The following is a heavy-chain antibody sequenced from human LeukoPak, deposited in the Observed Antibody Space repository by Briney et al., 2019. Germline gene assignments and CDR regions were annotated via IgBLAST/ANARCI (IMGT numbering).Heavy chain of an antibody. J-gene: IGHJ3*02. Sequence: PGGSLRLSCAASGFTFSSYAMHWVRQAPGKGLEWVAVISYDGSNKYYADSVKGRFTISRDNSKNTLYLQMNSLRAEDTAVYYCASKLNDYGEAFDIWGQGTMVTVSS. CDR1: GFTFSSYA. D-gene: IGHD4-17*01. CDR2: ISYDGSNK. V-gene: IGHV3-30-3*01. CDR3: ASKLNDYGEAFDI.